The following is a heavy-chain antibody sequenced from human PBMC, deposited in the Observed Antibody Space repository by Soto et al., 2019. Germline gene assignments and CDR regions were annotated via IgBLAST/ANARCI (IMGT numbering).Heavy chain of an antibody. CDR2: IDSGSHYR. V-gene: IGHV3-11*06. Sequence: QVKLVESGGVLAKPGGSLRLSCVASGFRFGDYYMSWYRQAPGKGLQWVSYIDSGSHYRNYADSVKGRFTISRDNARNTLYLQMDSRRGDDTALYLWARGFIYGGDPPPSDFWGQGTVVTVSS. J-gene: IGHJ4*02. D-gene: IGHD4-17*01. CDR1: GFRFGDYY. CDR3: ARGFIYGGDPPPSDF.